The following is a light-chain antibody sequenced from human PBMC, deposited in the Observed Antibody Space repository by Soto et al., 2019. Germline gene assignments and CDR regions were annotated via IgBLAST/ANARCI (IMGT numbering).Light chain of an antibody. Sequence: EIVLTQSPGTLSLSPGERATLSCRASQSVSSSYLAWYQQKPGQAPRLLMYGASSRATGIPDRSSGSGSGTDFTLTISRLEPEDFAVYYCHHYGSSRTFGQGTKVDIK. CDR1: QSVSSSY. CDR3: HHYGSSRT. CDR2: GAS. J-gene: IGKJ1*01. V-gene: IGKV3-20*01.